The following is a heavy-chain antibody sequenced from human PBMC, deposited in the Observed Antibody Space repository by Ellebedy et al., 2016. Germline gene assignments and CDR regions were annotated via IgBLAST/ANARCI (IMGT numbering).Heavy chain of an antibody. V-gene: IGHV3-30*03. Sequence: GGSLRLSXAASGFTFSSYGMHWVRQAPGKGLEWVAVISYDGSNKYYADSVKGRFTISRDNSKNTLYLQMNSLRAEDTAIYYCARDHGHSSAFWISMGYWGQGTLVTVPS. J-gene: IGHJ4*02. CDR1: GFTFSSYG. CDR3: ARDHGHSSAFWISMGY. CDR2: ISYDGSNK. D-gene: IGHD2/OR15-2a*01.